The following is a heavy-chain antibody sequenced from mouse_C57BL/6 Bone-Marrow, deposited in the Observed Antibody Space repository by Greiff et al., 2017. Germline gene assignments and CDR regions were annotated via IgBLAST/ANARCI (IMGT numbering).Heavy chain of an antibody. CDR3: AREGYGYVLFAY. V-gene: IGHV1-69*01. J-gene: IGHJ3*01. D-gene: IGHD2-2*01. CDR2: IDPSDSYT. Sequence: QVQLQQPGAELVMPGASVKLSCKASGYTFTSYWMHWVKQRPGQGLEWIGEIDPSDSYTNYNQKFKGKSTFTVDKSSSTAYMQLSSRPSEDSAVYYCAREGYGYVLFAYWGQGTLVTVSA. CDR1: GYTFTSYW.